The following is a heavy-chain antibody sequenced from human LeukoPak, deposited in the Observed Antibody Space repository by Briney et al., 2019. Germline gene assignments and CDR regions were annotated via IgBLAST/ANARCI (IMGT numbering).Heavy chain of an antibody. J-gene: IGHJ6*02. Sequence: GGSLRLSCAASGFTFSSYGMHWVRQAPGKGLEWVAVIWYNGSNKYYADSVKGRFTISRDNSKNTLYLQMNSLRAEDTAVYYCAREPPSGIAAAGTDGPHYYYYYGMDVWGQGTTVTVSS. CDR3: AREPPSGIAAAGTDGPHYYYYYGMDV. CDR2: IWYNGSNK. V-gene: IGHV3-33*01. D-gene: IGHD6-13*01. CDR1: GFTFSSYG.